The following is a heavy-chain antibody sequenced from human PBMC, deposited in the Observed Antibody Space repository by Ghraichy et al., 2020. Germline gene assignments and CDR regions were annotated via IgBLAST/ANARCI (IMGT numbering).Heavy chain of an antibody. D-gene: IGHD1-1*01. J-gene: IGHJ4*02. Sequence: GGSLRLSCSASGFTFSSYAMHWVRQAPGKGLEYVSAISSNGGSTYYADSVKGRFTISRDNSKNTLYLQMSSLRAEDTAVYYCVKRLDNWNDVFDYWGQGTLVTVSS. CDR2: ISSNGGST. V-gene: IGHV3-64D*06. CDR3: VKRLDNWNDVFDY. CDR1: GFTFSSYA.